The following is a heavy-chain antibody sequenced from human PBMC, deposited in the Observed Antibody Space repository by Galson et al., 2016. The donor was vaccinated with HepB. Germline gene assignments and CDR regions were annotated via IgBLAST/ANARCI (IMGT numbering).Heavy chain of an antibody. CDR1: GFSFSSCW. CDR3: ASQSYYDSSGYYYSAYYFDY. D-gene: IGHD3-22*01. CDR2: IKQDGSEK. V-gene: IGHV3-7*01. J-gene: IGHJ4*02. Sequence: SLRLSCAASGFSFSSCWMSWVRQAPGKGLEWVANIKQDGSEKYYVDSVKGRFTISRDNAKNSLYLQMNSLRAEDTAVYYCASQSYYDSSGYYYSAYYFDYWGQGTLVTASS.